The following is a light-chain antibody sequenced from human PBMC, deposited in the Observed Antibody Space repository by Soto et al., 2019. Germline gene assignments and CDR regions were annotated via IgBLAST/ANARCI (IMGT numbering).Light chain of an antibody. V-gene: IGKV3-15*01. Sequence: EIVMTQSPATLSVSPGERATLSCRASQSVSSNLAWYQQKPGQAPRLLIYGASTRATGIPARFRGSGSGTEFTLTIRSLQSEDFAVYSCQQYNNWPPMYTFGQGTKLEIK. CDR3: QQYNNWPPMYT. CDR1: QSVSSN. J-gene: IGKJ2*01. CDR2: GAS.